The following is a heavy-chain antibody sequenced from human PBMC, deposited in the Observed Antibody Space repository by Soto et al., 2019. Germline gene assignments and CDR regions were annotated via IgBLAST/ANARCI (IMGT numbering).Heavy chain of an antibody. J-gene: IGHJ6*02. Sequence: EVQLVESGGGLVQRGGSLRLSCAASGLTFSSYSMNWVRQAPGKGLEWVSYISSSSSTIYYADSVKGRFTISRDNAKNTLCLQMDSLRAEDTAVYYGAFGEESRYCYYGMDVWGQGTTVTVSS. V-gene: IGHV3-48*01. D-gene: IGHD3-10*01. CDR2: ISSSSSTI. CDR1: GLTFSSYS. CDR3: AFGEESRYCYYGMDV.